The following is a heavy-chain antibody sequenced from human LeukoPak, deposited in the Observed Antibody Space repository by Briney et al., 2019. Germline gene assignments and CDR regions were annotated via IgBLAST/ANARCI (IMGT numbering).Heavy chain of an antibody. D-gene: IGHD2-15*01. CDR3: ARGVVVVAAREFDY. CDR1: GFTFSSYS. J-gene: IGHJ4*02. Sequence: PGGSLRLSCAASGFTFSSYSMNRVRQASGKGLEWVSYISSSSSTIYYADSVKGRFTISRDNAKNSLYLQMNSLRDEDTAVYYCARGVVVVAAREFDYWGQGTLVTVSS. V-gene: IGHV3-48*02. CDR2: ISSSSSTI.